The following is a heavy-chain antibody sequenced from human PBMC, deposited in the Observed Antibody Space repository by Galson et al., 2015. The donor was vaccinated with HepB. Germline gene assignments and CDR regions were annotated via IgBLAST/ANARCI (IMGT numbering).Heavy chain of an antibody. CDR1: GFSFSNFW. D-gene: IGHD5-12*01. CDR3: ARDPGVGRGYSGNDDDY. CDR2: IKQDGSDK. Sequence: SLRLSCAASGFSFSNFWMSWVRQAPGKGLEWVANIKQDGSDKYYVDSVKGRFTISRDNAKSSLYLQMNSLRADDTAVYYCARDPGVGRGYSGNDDDYWGQGTLVTVSS. V-gene: IGHV3-7*03. J-gene: IGHJ4*02.